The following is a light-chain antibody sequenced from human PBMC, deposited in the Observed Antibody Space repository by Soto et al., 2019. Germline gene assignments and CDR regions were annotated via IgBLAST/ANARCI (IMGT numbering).Light chain of an antibody. CDR1: QSVSSY. V-gene: IGKV3-11*01. CDR3: QQGSNWPPFT. J-gene: IGKJ5*01. CDR2: ATY. Sequence: EIVLTQSPATLSLSRGERATLSSMASQSVSSYLAWYQHKPGQAHSIVIYATYNSTSDIQARFSGSGSGKDFTLNSRSLEAEDLAVYYCQQGSNWPPFTFADGIRLEI.